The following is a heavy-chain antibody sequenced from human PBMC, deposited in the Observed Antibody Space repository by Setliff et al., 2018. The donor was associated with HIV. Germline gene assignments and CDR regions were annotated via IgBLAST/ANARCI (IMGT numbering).Heavy chain of an antibody. CDR1: GYTFTGYY. V-gene: IGHV1-2*02. CDR2: INPNSGGT. J-gene: IGHJ3*02. Sequence: ASVKVSCKASGYTFTGYYMHWVRQAPGQGLEWMGWINPNSGGTNYAQKFQGRVTMTRDTSRSTVYMELSSLRSEDTAMYYCARCYYDSSGPTDAFDIWGQGTVVTVSS. D-gene: IGHD3-22*01. CDR3: ARCYYDSSGPTDAFDI.